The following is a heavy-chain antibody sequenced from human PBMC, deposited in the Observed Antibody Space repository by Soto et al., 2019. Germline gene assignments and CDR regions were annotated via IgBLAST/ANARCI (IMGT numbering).Heavy chain of an antibody. CDR2: ISYAGSNK. J-gene: IGHJ4*02. V-gene: IGHV3-30*18. CDR1: GFTFSSYG. CDR3: AKDLMVRGVTNPVEYYFDY. D-gene: IGHD3-10*01. Sequence: QVQLVESGGGVVQPGRSLRLSCAASGFTFSSYGMHWVRQAPGKGLEWVAVISYAGSNKYYADSVKGRFTISRDNSKNTLYLQMNSLSAEDTAVYYCAKDLMVRGVTNPVEYYFDYWGQGTLVTVSS.